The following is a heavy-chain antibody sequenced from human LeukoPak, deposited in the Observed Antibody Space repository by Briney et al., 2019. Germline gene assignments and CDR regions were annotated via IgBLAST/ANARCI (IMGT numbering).Heavy chain of an antibody. CDR2: ISYDGSNK. D-gene: IGHD6-19*01. CDR3: AKDAGYSSGWLSFDY. J-gene: IGHJ4*02. Sequence: PGGSLRLSCAASGFTFSSYGMHWVRQAPGKGLEWVAVISYDGSNKYYADSVKGRFIISRDNSKNTLYLQMNSLRAEDTAVYYCAKDAGYSSGWLSFDYWGQGTLVTVSS. V-gene: IGHV3-30*18. CDR1: GFTFSSYG.